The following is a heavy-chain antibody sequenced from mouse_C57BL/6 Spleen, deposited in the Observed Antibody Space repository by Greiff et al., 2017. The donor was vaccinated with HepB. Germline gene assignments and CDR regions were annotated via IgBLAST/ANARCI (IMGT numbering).Heavy chain of an antibody. J-gene: IGHJ4*01. D-gene: IGHD4-1*01. CDR1: GYTFTSYW. Sequence: QVQLQQPGAELVKPGASVKMSCKASGYTFTSYWITWVKQRPGQGLEWIGDIYPGSGSTNYNEKFKSKATLTVETSSSTAYMQLSSLTSEDSAVYYCARSDWDAAMDYWGQGTSVTVSS. V-gene: IGHV1-55*01. CDR3: ARSDWDAAMDY. CDR2: IYPGSGST.